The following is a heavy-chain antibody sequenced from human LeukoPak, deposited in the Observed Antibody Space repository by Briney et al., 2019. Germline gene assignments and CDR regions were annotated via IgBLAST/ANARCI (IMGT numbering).Heavy chain of an antibody. CDR2: IIPMLGIT. Sequence: ASVKVSCKASGGTFSSYAITWVRQAPGQGLEWMGGIIPMLGITHYAQKFQGRVTINADKSTSAAYMEVSGLRSEDTAVYYCARGGYSAYSRAPPAEYCQLWGQGTLVTVSS. CDR1: GGTFSSYA. V-gene: IGHV1-69*10. D-gene: IGHD5-12*01. J-gene: IGHJ1*01. CDR3: ARGGYSAYSRAPPAEYCQL.